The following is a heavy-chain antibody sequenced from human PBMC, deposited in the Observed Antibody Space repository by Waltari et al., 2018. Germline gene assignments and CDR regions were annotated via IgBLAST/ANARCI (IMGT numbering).Heavy chain of an antibody. CDR1: GGSISSSSYY. V-gene: IGHV4-39*01. D-gene: IGHD5-12*01. CDR3: ARHWKKSGYRFDP. Sequence: QLQLQESGPGLVKPSETLSLTCTVSGGSISSSSYYWGWIRQSPGKGLEWIGRIYYSGSTYYNPTLKGRVTISGDTSKNQFSLKLSSVTAADTAVYYCARHWKKSGYRFDPWGQGTLVTVSS. CDR2: IYYSGST. J-gene: IGHJ5*02.